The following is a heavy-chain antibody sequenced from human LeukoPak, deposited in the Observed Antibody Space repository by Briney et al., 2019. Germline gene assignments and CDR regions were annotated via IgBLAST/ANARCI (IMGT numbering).Heavy chain of an antibody. CDR3: ARRHCSSTSCYTYYFDY. D-gene: IGHD2-2*02. Sequence: SVKVSCKASGGTFSSYAISWVRQAPGQGHEWMGGIIPIFGTANYAQKFQGRVTITADESTSTAYMELSSLRSEDTAVYYCARRHCSSTSCYTYYFDYWGQGTLVTVSS. CDR2: IIPIFGTA. J-gene: IGHJ4*02. V-gene: IGHV1-69*13. CDR1: GGTFSSYA.